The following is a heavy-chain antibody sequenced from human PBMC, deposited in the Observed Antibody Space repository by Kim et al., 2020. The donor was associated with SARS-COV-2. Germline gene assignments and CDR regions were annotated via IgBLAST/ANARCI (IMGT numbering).Heavy chain of an antibody. V-gene: IGHV4-39*01. J-gene: IGHJ4*02. Sequence: YYNPSLQSRVTISVDTSKNQFSLKLSSVTAADTAVYYCATLTVDTTYFDSWGQGTLVTVSS. D-gene: IGHD5-18*01. CDR3: ATLTVDTTYFDS.